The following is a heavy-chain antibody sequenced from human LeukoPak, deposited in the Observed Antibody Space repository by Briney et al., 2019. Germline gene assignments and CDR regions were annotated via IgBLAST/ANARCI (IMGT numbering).Heavy chain of an antibody. D-gene: IGHD6-19*01. J-gene: IGHJ4*02. CDR3: AREGIAVPGAIDY. CDR1: GFTFSSDE. CDR2: ISISGSTI. V-gene: IGHV3-48*03. Sequence: GGSLRLSCAASGFTFSSDEMNWVRQAPGKGLEWVSYISISGSTIYNADSVKGRFTISRDNAKNSLYLQMNSLGAEDTAVYYCAREGIAVPGAIDYWGQGTLVTVSS.